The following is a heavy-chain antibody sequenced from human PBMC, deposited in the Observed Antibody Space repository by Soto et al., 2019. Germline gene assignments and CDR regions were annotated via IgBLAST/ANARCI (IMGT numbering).Heavy chain of an antibody. CDR2: NSGGGGST. V-gene: IGHV3-23*01. Sequence: GGSLRLSCAASGFTFSNYAVSWVRQAPGKGLEWVSANSGGGGSTYYADSVKGRFTISRDNSKNTLFLQMHSLRAEDTAVYYCARDRELIYFGELSHLDYWGQGTLVTVSS. J-gene: IGHJ4*02. CDR1: GFTFSNYA. CDR3: ARDRELIYFGELSHLDY. D-gene: IGHD3-10*01.